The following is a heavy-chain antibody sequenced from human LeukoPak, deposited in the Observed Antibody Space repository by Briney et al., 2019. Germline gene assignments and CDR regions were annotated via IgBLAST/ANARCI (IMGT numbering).Heavy chain of an antibody. CDR3: AREAVSSAWYNAFDI. V-gene: IGHV4-4*07. CDR2: IYNSGST. CDR1: GGSISSYY. Sequence: SETLSLTCTVSGGSISSYYWNWIRQPAGKGLEWIGRIYNSGSTNYNPSLKSRVTMSVDTSKNQFSLKLSSVTAADTAIYYCAREAVSSAWYNAFDIWGQGTVVTVSS. D-gene: IGHD6-19*01. J-gene: IGHJ3*02.